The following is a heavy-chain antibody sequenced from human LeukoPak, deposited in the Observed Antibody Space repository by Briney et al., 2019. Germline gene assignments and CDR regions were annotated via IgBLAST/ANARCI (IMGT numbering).Heavy chain of an antibody. CDR1: GFTFSSYA. CDR3: AKGSGIAVAGIGGSYFDY. Sequence: GGSLRLSCAASGFTFSSYAMSWVPQAPGKGLEWVSAVSGSGGSTYYADSVKGRFTISRDNSKNTLYLQMNSLRAEDTAVYYCAKGSGIAVAGIGGSYFDYWGQGTLVTVSS. CDR2: VSGSGGST. J-gene: IGHJ4*02. V-gene: IGHV3-23*01. D-gene: IGHD6-19*01.